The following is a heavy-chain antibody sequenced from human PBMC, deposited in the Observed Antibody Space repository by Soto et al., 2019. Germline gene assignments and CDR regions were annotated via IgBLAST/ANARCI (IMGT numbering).Heavy chain of an antibody. J-gene: IGHJ3*02. V-gene: IGHV3-21*01. Sequence: PGGSLRLSCAASGFTFSSYSMNWVRQAPGKGLEWVSSISSSSSYIYYADSVKGRFTISRDNAKNSLYLQMNSLRAEDTAVYYCAREEDYSSSWYFVNLAPKSAVDIWGQGTMVTVSS. D-gene: IGHD6-13*01. CDR1: GFTFSSYS. CDR2: ISSSSSYI. CDR3: AREEDYSSSWYFVNLAPKSAVDI.